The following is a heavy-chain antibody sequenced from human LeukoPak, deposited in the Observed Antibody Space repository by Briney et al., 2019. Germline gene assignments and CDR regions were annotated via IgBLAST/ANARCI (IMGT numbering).Heavy chain of an antibody. V-gene: IGHV4-39*07. Sequence: SETLSLTCTVSGGSISSSSYYWGWIRQPPGKGLEWIGSIYYSGSTYYNPSLKSRVTISVDTSKNQFSLKLSSVTAADTAVYYCAQNTPTNRYYYYMDVWGKGTTVTVSS. CDR1: GGSISSSSYY. J-gene: IGHJ6*03. CDR3: AQNTPTNRYYYYMDV. CDR2: IYYSGST. D-gene: IGHD2-8*01.